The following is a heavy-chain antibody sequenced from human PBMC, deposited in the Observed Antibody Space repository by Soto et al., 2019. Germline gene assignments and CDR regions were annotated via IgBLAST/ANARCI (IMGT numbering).Heavy chain of an antibody. CDR1: GFTFSSYG. D-gene: IGHD2-15*01. CDR2: ISYDGSNK. J-gene: IGHJ4*02. Sequence: QVQLMESGGGVVQPGRSLRLSCAASGFTFSSYGMHWVRQAPGKGLEWVAVISYDGSNKYYADSVKGRFTISRDNSKNTLYLQMNSLRAEDTAVYYCAKTQLSCSGGSCFFDYWGQGTLVTVSS. V-gene: IGHV3-30*18. CDR3: AKTQLSCSGGSCFFDY.